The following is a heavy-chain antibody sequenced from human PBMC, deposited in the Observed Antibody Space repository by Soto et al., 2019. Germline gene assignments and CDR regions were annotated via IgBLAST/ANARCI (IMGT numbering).Heavy chain of an antibody. J-gene: IGHJ6*02. CDR1: GYTFTSYA. Sequence: QVQLVQSGAEVKKPGASVQVSCKASGYTFTSYALHWVRQARGERPEWMGWINAANGDTKYSKKFQGRVTITRDTSASTGYMELSRLRSEDTGVYYCGRSVVGATGEILYNAMDVWGQGTTVTVSS. V-gene: IGHV1-3*01. CDR3: GRSVVGATGEILYNAMDV. D-gene: IGHD1-26*01. CDR2: INAANGDT.